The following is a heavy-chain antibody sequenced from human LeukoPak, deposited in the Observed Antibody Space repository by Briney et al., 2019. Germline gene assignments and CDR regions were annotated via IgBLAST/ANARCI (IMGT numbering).Heavy chain of an antibody. J-gene: IGHJ4*02. Sequence: GGSLRLSCAASGFTFSNYAMSWVRQAPGKGLEWVSSIHYSGASTYYADSVKGRFTISRDNSKNTLYLQMNSLRAEDTAVYYCAKVISGVDMSHDYWGQGAQVTVSS. CDR1: GFTFSNYA. V-gene: IGHV3-23*01. D-gene: IGHD1-20*01. CDR3: AKVISGVDMSHDY. CDR2: IHYSGAST.